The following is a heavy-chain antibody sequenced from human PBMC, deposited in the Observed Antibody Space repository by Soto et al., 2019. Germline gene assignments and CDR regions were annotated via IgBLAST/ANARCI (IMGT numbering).Heavy chain of an antibody. CDR3: ARGPTRYRRGGIDY. Sequence: SETLSLTCAVYGGSFSGYYWSWIRQPPGKGLEWIGEINHSGSTNYNPSLKSRVTISVDTSKNQFSLKLSSVTAADTAVYYCARGPTRYRRGGIDYWGQGTLVTVSS. J-gene: IGHJ4*02. D-gene: IGHD3-10*01. CDR2: INHSGST. CDR1: GGSFSGYY. V-gene: IGHV4-34*01.